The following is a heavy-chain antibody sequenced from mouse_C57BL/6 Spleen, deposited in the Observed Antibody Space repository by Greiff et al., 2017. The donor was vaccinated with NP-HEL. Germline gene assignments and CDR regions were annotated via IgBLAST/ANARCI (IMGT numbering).Heavy chain of an antibody. CDR1: GYTFTSYG. J-gene: IGHJ2*01. CDR3: AREEIYYDYDRYFDY. V-gene: IGHV1-81*01. D-gene: IGHD2-4*01. Sequence: VQLQQSGAELARPGASVKLSCKASGYTFTSYGISWVKQRTGQGLEWIGEIYPRSGNTYYNEKFKGKATLTADKSSSTAYMELRSLTSEDSAVYFCAREEIYYDYDRYFDYWGQGTTLTVSS. CDR2: IYPRSGNT.